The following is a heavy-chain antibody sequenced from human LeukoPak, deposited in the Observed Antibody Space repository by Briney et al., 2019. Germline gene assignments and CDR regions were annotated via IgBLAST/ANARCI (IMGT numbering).Heavy chain of an antibody. D-gene: IGHD3-3*01. J-gene: IGHJ4*02. Sequence: GGSLRLSCAASGFTFSSYAMHWVRQAPGKGLEWVAVISYDGSNKYYADSVKGRFTISRDNSKNTLYLQMNSLRAEDTAVYYCARDSTYDFWSGYSDPPAQIDYWGQGTLVTVSS. CDR1: GFTFSSYA. CDR3: ARDSTYDFWSGYSDPPAQIDY. CDR2: ISYDGSNK. V-gene: IGHV3-30*04.